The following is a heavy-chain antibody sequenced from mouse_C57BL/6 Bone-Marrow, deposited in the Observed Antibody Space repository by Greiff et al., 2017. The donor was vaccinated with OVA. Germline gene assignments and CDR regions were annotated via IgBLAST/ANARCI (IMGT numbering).Heavy chain of an antibody. D-gene: IGHD2-5*01. CDR1: GFTFSSYG. Sequence: EVQLVESGGDLVKPGGSLKLSCAASGFTFSSYGMSWVRQTPDKRLEWVATISSGGSYTYYPDSVKGRFTISSDNAKNTLYLQMSSLKSEDTAMYYGARRNYSNYVWYFDVWGTGTTVTVSA. V-gene: IGHV5-6*01. CDR3: ARRNYSNYVWYFDV. CDR2: ISSGGSYT. J-gene: IGHJ1*03.